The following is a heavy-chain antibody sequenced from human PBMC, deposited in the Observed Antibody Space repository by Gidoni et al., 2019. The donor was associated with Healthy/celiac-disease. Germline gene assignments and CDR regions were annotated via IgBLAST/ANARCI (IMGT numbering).Heavy chain of an antibody. Sequence: QLQLQESGPGLVKPSETLSLTCTVSGGAISSSRYYWGWIRQPPGKGLEWMGGIYYSGSTYYNPSLKSRVTISVDTSKNQFSLKLSSVTAADTAVYYCASSPLRYFDWLFLGVPFDAFDIWGQGTMVTVSS. J-gene: IGHJ3*02. CDR2: IYYSGST. CDR1: GGAISSSRYY. V-gene: IGHV4-39*01. CDR3: ASSPLRYFDWLFLGVPFDAFDI. D-gene: IGHD3-9*01.